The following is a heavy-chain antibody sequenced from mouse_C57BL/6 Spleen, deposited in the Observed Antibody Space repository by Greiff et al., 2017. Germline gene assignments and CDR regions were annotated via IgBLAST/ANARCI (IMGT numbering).Heavy chain of an antibody. J-gene: IGHJ2*01. Sequence: VQLVESGPELVKPGASVKISCKASGYAFSSSWMNWVKQRPGKGLEWIGRIYPGDGDTNYNGKFKGKATLTAAKSSSTAYMQLSSLTSEDSAVYFCARNWEDYFDYWGQGTTLTVSS. V-gene: IGHV1-82*01. CDR2: IYPGDGDT. D-gene: IGHD4-1*01. CDR3: ARNWEDYFDY. CDR1: GYAFSSSW.